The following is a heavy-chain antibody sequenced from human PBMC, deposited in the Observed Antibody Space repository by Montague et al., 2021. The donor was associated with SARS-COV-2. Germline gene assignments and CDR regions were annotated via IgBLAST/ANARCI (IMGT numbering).Heavy chain of an antibody. D-gene: IGHD3-22*01. CDR2: ICHSGDTK. CDR3: ARAGEDYYYDSSGFLY. V-gene: IGHV3-48*03. J-gene: IGHJ4*02. Sequence: SLRLSCAASGFIFSSYEMNWVRQAPGKGLEWVSYICHSGDTKYYADSVKGRLTISRDNAKNSLYLQMSSLRAEDTAVYYCARAGEDYYYDSSGFLYWGQGILVTVSS. CDR1: GFIFSSYE.